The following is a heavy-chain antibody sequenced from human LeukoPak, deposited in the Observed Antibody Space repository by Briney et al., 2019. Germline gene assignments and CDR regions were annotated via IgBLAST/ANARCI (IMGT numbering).Heavy chain of an antibody. D-gene: IGHD3-22*01. Sequence: ASVKVSCKASGYTFTSYGISWVRPAPGQGLEWMGWISAYNGNTNYAQKLQGRVTMTTDTSTSTAYMELRSLRSDDTAVYYCAREGYYYDSSGYYSFQHWGQGTLVTVSS. CDR3: AREGYYYDSSGYYSFQH. CDR2: ISAYNGNT. J-gene: IGHJ1*01. V-gene: IGHV1-18*01. CDR1: GYTFTSYG.